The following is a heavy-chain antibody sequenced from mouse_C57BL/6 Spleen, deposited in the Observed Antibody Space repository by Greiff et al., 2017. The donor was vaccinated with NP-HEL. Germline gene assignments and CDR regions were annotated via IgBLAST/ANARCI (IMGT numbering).Heavy chain of an antibody. V-gene: IGHV5-15*01. J-gene: IGHJ1*03. CDR3: ARSYYGSSPYWYFDV. CDR2: ISNLAYSI. CDR1: GFTFSDYG. D-gene: IGHD1-1*01. Sequence: EVMLVESGGGLVQPGGSLKLSCAASGFTFSDYGMAWVRQAPRKGPEWVAFISNLAYSIYYADTVTGRFTISRENAKNTLYLEMSSLRSEDTAMYYCARSYYGSSPYWYFDVWGTGTTVTVSS.